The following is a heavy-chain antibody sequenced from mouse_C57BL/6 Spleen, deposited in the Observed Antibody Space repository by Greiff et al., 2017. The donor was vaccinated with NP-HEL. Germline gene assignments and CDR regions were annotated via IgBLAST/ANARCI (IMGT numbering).Heavy chain of an antibody. Sequence: EVQLVESGGGLVKPGGSLKLSCAASGFTFSSYAMSWVRQTPEKRLEWVATISDGGSYTYSPDNVKGRFTISRDNAKNNLYLQMSHLKSEDTAMYYCAREGGYYSWFAYWGQGTLVTVSA. J-gene: IGHJ3*01. CDR2: ISDGGSYT. CDR1: GFTFSSYA. CDR3: AREGGYYSWFAY. V-gene: IGHV5-4*01. D-gene: IGHD2-3*01.